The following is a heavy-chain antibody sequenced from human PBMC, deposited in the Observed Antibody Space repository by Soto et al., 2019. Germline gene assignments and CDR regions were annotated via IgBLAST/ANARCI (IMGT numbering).Heavy chain of an antibody. CDR1: GYTFTSYG. D-gene: IGHD1-1*01. CDR2: ISAHNGNT. V-gene: IGHV1-18*01. CDR3: ARGRYGDY. J-gene: IGHJ4*02. Sequence: QVHLVQSGAEVKKPGASVKVSCKCSGYTFTSYGITWVRQAPGQGLEWMGWISAHNGNTDYAQKRQGRVTVTRDTSTSTAYMELRSLRSDDTAVYYCARGRYGDYWGQGALVTVSS.